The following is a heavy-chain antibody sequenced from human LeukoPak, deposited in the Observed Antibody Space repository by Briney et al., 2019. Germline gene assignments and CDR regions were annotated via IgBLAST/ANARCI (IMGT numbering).Heavy chain of an antibody. CDR3: ARVRATFSPHFDN. J-gene: IGHJ4*02. Sequence: GGSLRLSCAASGFTFSSYWMHWVRQAPGKGLMRVSRINSDGSITSYADSVKGRFTISRDNAKNTLYVQMNSLRAEDTAVYYCARVRATFSPHFDNWGQGTLVTVSS. CDR1: GFTFSSYW. V-gene: IGHV3-74*01. CDR2: INSDGSIT. D-gene: IGHD5-12*01.